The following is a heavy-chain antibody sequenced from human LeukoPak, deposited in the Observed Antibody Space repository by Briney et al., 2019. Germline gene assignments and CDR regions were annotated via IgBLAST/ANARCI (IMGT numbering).Heavy chain of an antibody. J-gene: IGHJ4*02. CDR2: INSGSFI. CDR3: TSSNGALDY. Sequence: GGSLRLSCAASGFTFSIYSMNWVRQAPGKGLEWLSYINSGSFIYYADSVKGRFTISRDNAKNSLYLQMNSLRADDTAVYYCTSSNGALDYWGQGTLVTVSS. D-gene: IGHD2-8*01. CDR1: GFTFSIYS. V-gene: IGHV3-48*01.